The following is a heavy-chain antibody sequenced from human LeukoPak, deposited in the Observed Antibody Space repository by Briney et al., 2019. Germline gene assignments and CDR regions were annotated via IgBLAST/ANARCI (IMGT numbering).Heavy chain of an antibody. CDR1: GYTFTGYY. V-gene: IGHV1-2*02. CDR3: ARDLKGSSSWYGREVGWFDP. CDR2: INPNSGGT. Sequence: ASVKVSCKASGYTFTGYYMHWVRQAPGQGLEWMGWINPNSGGTNYAQKFQGRVTMTRDTSISTAYMELSGLRSDDTAVYYCARDLKGSSSWYGREVGWFDPWGQGTLVTVSS. J-gene: IGHJ5*02. D-gene: IGHD6-13*01.